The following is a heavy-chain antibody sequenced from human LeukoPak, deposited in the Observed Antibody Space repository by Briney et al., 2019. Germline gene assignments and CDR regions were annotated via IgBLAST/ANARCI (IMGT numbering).Heavy chain of an antibody. V-gene: IGHV4-34*01. J-gene: IGHJ4*02. D-gene: IGHD3-22*01. Sequence: PSETLSLTCAVYGGSFSGYYWSWIRQPPGKGLEWIGSIYHSGSTYYNPSLKSRVTISVDTSKNQFSLKLSSVTAADTAVYYCARENSYYDSSGYYFGSGYFDYWGQGTLVTVSS. CDR1: GGSFSGYY. CDR2: IYHSGST. CDR3: ARENSYYDSSGYYFGSGYFDY.